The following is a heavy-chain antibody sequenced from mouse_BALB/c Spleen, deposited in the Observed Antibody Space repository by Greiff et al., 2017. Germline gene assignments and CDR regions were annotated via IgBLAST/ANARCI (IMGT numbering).Heavy chain of an antibody. D-gene: IGHD2-10*02. J-gene: IGHJ4*01. CDR1: GFNIKDTY. CDR2: IDPANGNT. CDR3: AGAYDYDAMDY. Sequence: VQLKQSGAELVKPGASVKLSCTASGFNIKDTYMHWVKQRPEQGLEWIGRIDPANGNTKYDPKFQGKATITADTSSNTAYLQLSSLTSEDTAVYYCAGAYDYDAMDYWGQGTSVTVSS. V-gene: IGHV14-3*02.